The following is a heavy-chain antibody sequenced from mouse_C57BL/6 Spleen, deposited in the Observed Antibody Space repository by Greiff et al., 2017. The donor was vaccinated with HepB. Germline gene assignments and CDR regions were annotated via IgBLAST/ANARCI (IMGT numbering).Heavy chain of an antibody. CDR3: ARGYYYGSSSYAMDY. CDR2: ISSGSSTI. CDR1: GFTFSDYG. D-gene: IGHD1-1*01. V-gene: IGHV5-17*01. Sequence: EVQLQESGGGLVKPGGSLKLSCAASGFTFSDYGMHWVRQAPEKGLEWVAYISSGSSTIYYADTVKGRFTISRDNAKNTLFLQMTSLRSEDTAMYYCARGYYYGSSSYAMDYWGQGTSVTVSS. J-gene: IGHJ4*01.